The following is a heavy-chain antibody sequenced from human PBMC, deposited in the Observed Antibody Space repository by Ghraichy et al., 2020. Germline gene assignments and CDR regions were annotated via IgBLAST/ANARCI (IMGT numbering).Heavy chain of an antibody. CDR2: INSDGSTT. Sequence: GGSLRLSCAASGFTFSTYWMHWVRQAPGKGLVWVSRINSDGSTTTYADSVEGRFTFSRDNAKNTLYLQMNSLRAEDTAVYYCASEGEIVGNKFDYWGQGTLVTVSS. CDR1: GFTFSTYW. CDR3: ASEGEIVGNKFDY. J-gene: IGHJ4*02. V-gene: IGHV3-74*01. D-gene: IGHD5-12*01.